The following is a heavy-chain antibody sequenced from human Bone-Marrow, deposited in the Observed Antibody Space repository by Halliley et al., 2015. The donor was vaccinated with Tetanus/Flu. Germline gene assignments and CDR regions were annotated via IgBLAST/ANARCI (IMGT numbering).Heavy chain of an antibody. CDR3: TRSRGGDCSSKTCHFSYGLDV. Sequence: TLSLTCTVSGGSINRVGYYWNWVRQHPGKGLEWIGYIYYGGRIYYNPSLKSLVTTSVDTSKNQFSLKVNSVSPADTAVYYCTRSRGGDCSSKTCHFSYGLDVWGQGTTVAVSS. V-gene: IGHV4-31*01. J-gene: IGHJ6*02. CDR2: IYYGGRI. D-gene: IGHD2-2*01. CDR1: GGSINRVGYY.